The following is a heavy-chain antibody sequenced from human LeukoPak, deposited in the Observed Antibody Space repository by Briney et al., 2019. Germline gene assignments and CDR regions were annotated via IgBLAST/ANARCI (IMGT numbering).Heavy chain of an antibody. CDR2: IIPIFGIA. D-gene: IGHD3-22*01. Sequence: GSSVKVSCKASGGTFSSYAISWVRQAPGQGLEWMGGIIPIFGIANYAQKFQGRVTITADKSTSTAYMELNSLRSEDTAVYYCAKSPYYYDSSGPYYYYYYGMDVWGQGTTVTVSS. J-gene: IGHJ6*02. V-gene: IGHV1-69*17. CDR1: GGTFSSYA. CDR3: AKSPYYYDSSGPYYYYYYGMDV.